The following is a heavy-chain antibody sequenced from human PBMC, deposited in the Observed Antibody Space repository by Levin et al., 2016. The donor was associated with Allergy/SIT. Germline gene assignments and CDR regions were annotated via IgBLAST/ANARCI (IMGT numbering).Heavy chain of an antibody. CDR2: TYYRSRWYF. D-gene: IGHD3-3*01. Sequence: SQTLSLTCAISGDSVSGNTATWTWVRQSPSRGLEWLGRTYYRSRWYFDYAESLRSRTTINPDTSQNQFSLHLNSVTPDDTGVYYCARVRDFWSGYPAFDYWGQGSLVTVSS. V-gene: IGHV6-1*01. CDR3: ARVRDFWSGYPAFDY. CDR1: GDSVSGNTAT. J-gene: IGHJ4*02.